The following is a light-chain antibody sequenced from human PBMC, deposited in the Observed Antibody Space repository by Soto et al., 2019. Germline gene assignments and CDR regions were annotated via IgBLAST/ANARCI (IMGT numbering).Light chain of an antibody. CDR3: QQYGNSRCT. CDR1: QRVSSRD. Sequence: EIVLTQSPGTLSLSPGERATLSCRASQRVSSRDLAWYQQNPGQAPRLLISGASTRATGLPDRFSGSGSGTDFTLTISRLEPEDFAVYYCQQYGNSRCTFGQGTKVEIK. CDR2: GAS. J-gene: IGKJ1*01. V-gene: IGKV3-20*01.